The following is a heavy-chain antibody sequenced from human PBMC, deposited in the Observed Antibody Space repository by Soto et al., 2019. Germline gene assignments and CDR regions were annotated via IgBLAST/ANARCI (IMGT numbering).Heavy chain of an antibody. CDR2: IYYSGST. CDR1: GGSISSYY. Sequence: SETLSLTCTVSGGSISSYYWSWIRQPPGKGLEWIGYIYYSGSTNYNPSLKSRVTISVDTSKNQFSLKLSSVTAADTAVYYCARGMGRDDFWSGYYLPQYYFDYWGQGTLVTVS. D-gene: IGHD3-3*01. V-gene: IGHV4-59*12. CDR3: ARGMGRDDFWSGYYLPQYYFDY. J-gene: IGHJ4*02.